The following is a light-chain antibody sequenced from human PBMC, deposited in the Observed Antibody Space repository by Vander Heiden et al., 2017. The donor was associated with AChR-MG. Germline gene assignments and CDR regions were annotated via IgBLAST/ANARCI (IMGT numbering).Light chain of an antibody. CDR2: DAS. CDR1: QSISTW. V-gene: IGKV1-5*01. J-gene: IGKJ3*01. CDR3: QQDNSYSGT. Sequence: DIQLTQSPSTLSASVGDRVTITCRASQSISTWLAWYQQKPGKAPKLLIYDASSLESGVPSRFSGSASGTEFTLTISSLQPDDFATYYCQQDNSYSGTFGHRTKVDIK.